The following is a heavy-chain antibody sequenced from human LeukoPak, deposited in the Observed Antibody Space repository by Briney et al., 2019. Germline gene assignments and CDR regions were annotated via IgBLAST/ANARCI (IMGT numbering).Heavy chain of an antibody. CDR3: AKAVVIVPTATPFDY. D-gene: IGHD2-2*01. CDR1: GFSFSNYA. CDR2: ICGRGANT. V-gene: IGHV3-23*01. Sequence: GGSLRLSCAASGFSFSNYAMSWVRQAPGKGLEWVSAICGRGANTYYADSVKGRFTISRGNSKNTLYMQMNSLRAEDTAVYYCAKAVVIVPTATPFDYWGQGTLVTVSS. J-gene: IGHJ4*02.